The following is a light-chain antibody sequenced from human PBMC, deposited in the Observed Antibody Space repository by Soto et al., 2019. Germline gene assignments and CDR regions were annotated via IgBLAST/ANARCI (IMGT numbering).Light chain of an antibody. CDR3: RQSYSTPCS. V-gene: IGKV1-39*01. J-gene: IGKJ2*02. Sequence: DIQMTQSPSSLSASVGDRVTITCRASQSIINNFNWYQQKPGKAPKLLIYAASSLQSGVPSRFSGSGSGTDFTLTISSLQSEDFATYFCRQSYSTPCSFGQGTKLEI. CDR2: AAS. CDR1: QSIINN.